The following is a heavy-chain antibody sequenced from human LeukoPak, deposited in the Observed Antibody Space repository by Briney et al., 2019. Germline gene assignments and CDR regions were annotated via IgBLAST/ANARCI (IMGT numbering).Heavy chain of an antibody. Sequence: SVKVSCKASGGTFSSYAISWVRQAPGQGLEWMGGIIPIFGTANYAQKFQGRVTITADESTSTAYMELSSLRSEDMAVYYCASGFGGSSPLDYWGQGTLVTVSS. J-gene: IGHJ4*02. D-gene: IGHD6-6*01. V-gene: IGHV1-69*13. CDR3: ASGFGGSSPLDY. CDR1: GGTFSSYA. CDR2: IIPIFGTA.